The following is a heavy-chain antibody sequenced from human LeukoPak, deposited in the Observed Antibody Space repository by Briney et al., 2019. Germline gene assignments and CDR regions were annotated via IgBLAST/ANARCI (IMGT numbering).Heavy chain of an antibody. V-gene: IGHV3-21*01. D-gene: IGHD3-9*01. Sequence: GGSLGLSCAASGFTFSSYSMNWVRQAPGKGLEWVSSISSSGSYIYYADSVKGRFTIFRDNAKNSMYLQMNSLRAEDTAVYYCARGALYDDILTGIDYWGQGTLVTVSP. CDR3: ARGALYDDILTGIDY. CDR1: GFTFSSYS. CDR2: ISSSGSYI. J-gene: IGHJ4*02.